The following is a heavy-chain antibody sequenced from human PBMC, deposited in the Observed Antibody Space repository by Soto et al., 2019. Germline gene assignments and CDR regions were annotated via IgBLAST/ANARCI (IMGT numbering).Heavy chain of an antibody. Sequence: QVQLQESGPGLVKPSQTLSLTCTVSGGSISSGGYYWSWIRQHPGKGLEWIGYIYYSGSTYYNPSRKSRVTISVDTSKNQCSLKLSSVTAADTAVYYCARFGGVATGVDYWGQGTLVTVSS. D-gene: IGHD3-3*01. CDR1: GGSISSGGYY. CDR2: IYYSGST. J-gene: IGHJ4*02. V-gene: IGHV4-31*03. CDR3: ARFGGVATGVDY.